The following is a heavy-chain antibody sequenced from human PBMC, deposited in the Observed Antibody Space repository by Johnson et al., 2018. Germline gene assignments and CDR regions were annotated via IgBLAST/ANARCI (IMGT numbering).Heavy chain of an antibody. V-gene: IGHV3-23*04. Sequence: EVQLVESGGGLVQPGGSLRLSCAGSGFTFNNYAMSWVRQAPGKGLEWVSAISASGATIYYEDSVRGRFTISRDNAKNTVYLQMNSLRAEDTATYYCARELLGELYYWGQGTLVTVSS. D-gene: IGHD3-16*01. CDR2: ISASGATI. J-gene: IGHJ4*02. CDR1: GFTFNNYA. CDR3: ARELLGELYY.